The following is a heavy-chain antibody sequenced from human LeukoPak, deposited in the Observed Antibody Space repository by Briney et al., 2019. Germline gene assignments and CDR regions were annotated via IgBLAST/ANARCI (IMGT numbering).Heavy chain of an antibody. CDR1: GGSISSYY. Sequence: PSETLSLTCTVSGGSISSYYWSWIRQPAGKGLEWIGRIYTSGSTNYNPSLKSQVTMSVDPSKNQFSLNLSSVTAADTAVYYCARGGRSSSWLYYMDVWGKGTTVTISS. V-gene: IGHV4-4*07. J-gene: IGHJ6*03. CDR2: IYTSGST. CDR3: ARGGRSSSWLYYMDV. D-gene: IGHD6-13*01.